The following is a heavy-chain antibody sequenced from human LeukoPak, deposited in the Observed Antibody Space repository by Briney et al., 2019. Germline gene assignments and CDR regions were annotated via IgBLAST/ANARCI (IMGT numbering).Heavy chain of an antibody. Sequence: GGSLRLSCAASGFTFSSYGMHWVRQAPGKGLEWVAVISYDGSNKYYADSVKGRFTISRDNSKNTLYLQMNSLRAEDTAVYYCAKDQVAVAPYYYYGMDVWGQGTTVTVSS. D-gene: IGHD6-19*01. CDR3: AKDQVAVAPYYYYGMDV. CDR1: GFTFSSYG. J-gene: IGHJ6*02. CDR2: ISYDGSNK. V-gene: IGHV3-30*18.